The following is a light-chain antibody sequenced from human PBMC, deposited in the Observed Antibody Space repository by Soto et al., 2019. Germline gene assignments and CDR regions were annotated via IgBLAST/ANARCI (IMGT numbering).Light chain of an antibody. V-gene: IGLV2-14*01. CDR3: TSFTTSSTYV. CDR1: SSDVGAYKY. CDR2: EVT. Sequence: QSALTQPASVSGSPGQSITISCTGTSSDVGAYKYVSWYQQFPGKAPKLMIYEVTNRPSGVSNRFSGSKSGNTASLTISGLQAEDEGDYYCTSFTTSSTYVFGTGTKLTVL. J-gene: IGLJ1*01.